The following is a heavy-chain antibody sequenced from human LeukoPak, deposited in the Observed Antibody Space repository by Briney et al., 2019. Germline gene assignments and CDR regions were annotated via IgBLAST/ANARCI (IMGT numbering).Heavy chain of an antibody. D-gene: IGHD5-12*01. V-gene: IGHV3-23*01. CDR1: GFTFSNYA. Sequence: PGGSLRLSCAASGFTFSNYALSWVRQAPGKGLEWVSAISGSGDATYYADSVKGRFTISRDNSKNTLYLQMNSLRAEDTAVYYCAKNYNRPGYSGYDREYNYYGMDVWGQGTTVTVSS. CDR2: ISGSGDAT. CDR3: AKNYNRPGYSGYDREYNYYGMDV. J-gene: IGHJ6*02.